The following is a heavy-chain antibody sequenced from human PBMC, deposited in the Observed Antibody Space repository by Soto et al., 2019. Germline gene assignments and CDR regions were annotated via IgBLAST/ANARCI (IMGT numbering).Heavy chain of an antibody. CDR2: IYYTGRT. V-gene: IGHV4-61*03. J-gene: IGHJ4*02. CDR1: GESVSSCSFY. D-gene: IGHD2-2*01. Sequence: SETLSLTCTVSGESVSSCSFYWSWIRQPPGKGLEWIGYIYYTGRTSYNPSLKSRVTISIDPSKNHFALNLTSVTAADTAIYYCARDSTAFVFDYWGQGALVTVSS. CDR3: ARDSTAFVFDY.